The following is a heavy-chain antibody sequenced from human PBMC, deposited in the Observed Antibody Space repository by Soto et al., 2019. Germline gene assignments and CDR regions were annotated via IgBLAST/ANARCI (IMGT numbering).Heavy chain of an antibody. Sequence: QVQLVESGGGVVQPGRSLRLSCAAASGFTFSSYGMHWVRQAPGKGLEWVAVIWYDGSNQYYADSVKGRFTISRDNSKNTLYLQMNSLRAEDTAVYYCARDSEATSDTGGSFDYWGQGTLVTVSS. CDR2: IWYDGSNQ. J-gene: IGHJ4*02. V-gene: IGHV3-33*01. D-gene: IGHD5-12*01. CDR1: GFTFSSYG. CDR3: ARDSEATSDTGGSFDY.